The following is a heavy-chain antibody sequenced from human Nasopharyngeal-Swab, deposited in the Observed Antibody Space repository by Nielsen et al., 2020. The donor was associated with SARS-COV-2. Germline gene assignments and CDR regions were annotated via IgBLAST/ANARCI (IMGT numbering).Heavy chain of an antibody. CDR2: ISYDGSNK. CDR1: GFPFSRYA. CDR3: AREDTAMGNGMDV. Sequence: GGSLRLSCAASGFPFSRYAMHWVRQSPGTGLDWVAVISYDGSNKYYAASVKGRFPISRDNSKNTLYLQMNSLRAEDTAVYYCAREDTAMGNGMDVWGQGTTVTVSS. V-gene: IGHV3-30*04. J-gene: IGHJ6*02. D-gene: IGHD5-18*01.